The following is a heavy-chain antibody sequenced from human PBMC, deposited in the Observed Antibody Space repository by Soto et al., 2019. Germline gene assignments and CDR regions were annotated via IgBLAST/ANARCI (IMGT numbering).Heavy chain of an antibody. J-gene: IGHJ6*02. CDR3: SRDRSWRTGYYPGIDV. Sequence: QAHLVESGGGVVQPGGSLRLSCAASGFTFSSYAMHWVRQAPGKGLEWVALMWYDRSHTYYAESVKGRFNISRDESKNMLFLHMSGLRAEDTAVYYCSRDRSWRTGYYPGIDVWGQGTTVTVS. V-gene: IGHV3-33*01. CDR2: MWYDRSHT. CDR1: GFTFSSYA. D-gene: IGHD3-9*01.